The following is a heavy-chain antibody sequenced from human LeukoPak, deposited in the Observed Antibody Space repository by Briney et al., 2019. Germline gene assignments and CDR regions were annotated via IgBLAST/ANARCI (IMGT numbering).Heavy chain of an antibody. D-gene: IGHD4-17*01. Sequence: GGSLRLSCAASGFTFSSYSMNWVRQAPGKGLEWVSSISSSSSYIYYADSVKGRFTISRDNAKNSLYLQMNSLRAEDTAVYYCARARSCSYGDYVVYYYGMDVWGQGTTVTVSS. J-gene: IGHJ6*02. CDR1: GFTFSSYS. CDR3: ARARSCSYGDYVVYYYGMDV. V-gene: IGHV3-21*01. CDR2: ISSSSSYI.